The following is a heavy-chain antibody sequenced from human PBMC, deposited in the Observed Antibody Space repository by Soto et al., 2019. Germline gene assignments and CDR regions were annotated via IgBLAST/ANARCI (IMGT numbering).Heavy chain of an antibody. CDR3: ARGDGYKSDYFDY. D-gene: IGHD5-12*01. CDR1: GYSISSGYY. J-gene: IGHJ4*02. CDR2: IYHSGST. V-gene: IGHV4-38-2*01. Sequence: SETLSLTCAASGYSISSGYYWGCIRQPPGKGLEWIGSIYHSGSTYYNPSLKSRVTISVDTSKNQFSLKLSSVTAADTAVYYCARGDGYKSDYFDYWGQGTLVTVS.